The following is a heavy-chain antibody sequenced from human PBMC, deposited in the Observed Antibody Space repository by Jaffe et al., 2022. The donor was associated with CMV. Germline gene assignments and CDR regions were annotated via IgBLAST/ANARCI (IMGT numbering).Heavy chain of an antibody. CDR3: ARPYDILTGYLYHSGENYYMDV. V-gene: IGHV3-66*04. D-gene: IGHD3-9*01. Sequence: EVQLVESGGGLVQPGGSLRLSCAASGFTVSSNYMSWVRQAPGKGLEWVSVIYSGGSTYYADSVKGRFTISRDNSKNTLYLQMNSLRAEDTAVYYCARPYDILTGYLYHSGENYYMDVWGKGTTVTVSS. J-gene: IGHJ6*03. CDR1: GFTVSSNY. CDR2: IYSGGST.